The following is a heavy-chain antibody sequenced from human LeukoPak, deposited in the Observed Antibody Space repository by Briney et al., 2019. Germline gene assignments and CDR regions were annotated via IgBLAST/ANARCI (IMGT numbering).Heavy chain of an antibody. CDR3: AGDRDSSPTAWFDP. D-gene: IGHD3-22*01. V-gene: IGHV3-48*03. J-gene: IGHJ5*02. Sequence: GGSLRLSCAASGFTFSSYEMNWVRQAPGKGLEWVSYISSSGSSIYYADSVKGRFTISRDNAKKSLYLQMNNLRAEDTAVYYCAGDRDSSPTAWFDPWGQGTLVTVSS. CDR1: GFTFSSYE. CDR2: ISSSGSSI.